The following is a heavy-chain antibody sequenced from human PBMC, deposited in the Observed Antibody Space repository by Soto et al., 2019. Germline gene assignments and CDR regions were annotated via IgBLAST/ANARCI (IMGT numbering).Heavy chain of an antibody. V-gene: IGHV4-4*02. CDR1: GGSISSSNW. CDR3: ARDPDYSTANWFDP. CDR2: IYHSGST. J-gene: IGHJ5*02. D-gene: IGHD6-13*01. Sequence: LSLTCAVSGGSISSSNWWSWVRQPPGKGLEWIGEIYHSGSTNYNPSLKSRVTISVDKSKNQFSLKLSSVTAADTAVYYCARDPDYSTANWFDPWGQGTLVTVS.